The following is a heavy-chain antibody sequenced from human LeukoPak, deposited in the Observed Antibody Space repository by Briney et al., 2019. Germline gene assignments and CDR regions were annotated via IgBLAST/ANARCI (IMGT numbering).Heavy chain of an antibody. D-gene: IGHD5-12*01. CDR3: AREYSGYYFDY. V-gene: IGHV1-46*01. CDR2: INPSGGST. J-gene: IGHJ4*02. Sequence: ASVKVSCKASGYTFTSYYMHWVRQAPGQGLEWMGIINPSGGSTSYAQKFQGRVTMTRDTSTSTVYMEPSSLRSEDTAVYYCAREYSGYYFDYWGQGTLVTVSS. CDR1: GYTFTSYY.